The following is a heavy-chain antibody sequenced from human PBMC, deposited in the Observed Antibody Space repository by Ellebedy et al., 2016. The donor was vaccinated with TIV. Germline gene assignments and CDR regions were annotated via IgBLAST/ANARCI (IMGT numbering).Heavy chain of an antibody. D-gene: IGHD6-13*01. CDR2: IFHSGST. CDR1: GGSISSSNW. V-gene: IGHV4-4*02. J-gene: IGHJ6*03. Sequence: MPSETLSLTCAVPGGSISSSNWWTWVRQPPGKGLEWIGEIFHSGSTNYNPSLKSRVTISVDKSTNQFSLKLSSVTAADTAVYYCARGTGYSSTWYSGYFYYMDVWGKGTTVTVSS. CDR3: ARGTGYSSTWYSGYFYYMDV.